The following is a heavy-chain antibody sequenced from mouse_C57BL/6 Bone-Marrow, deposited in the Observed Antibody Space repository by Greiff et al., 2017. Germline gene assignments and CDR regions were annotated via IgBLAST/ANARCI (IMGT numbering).Heavy chain of an antibody. V-gene: IGHV1-55*01. CDR3: ARYGYAMDY. J-gene: IGHJ4*01. Sequence: VQLQQSGAELVKPGASVKMSCKASGYTFTSYWITWVKQRPGQGLEWIGDIYPGSGSTNYNEKFKSKTTLTVDTSSSTAYMQLSSLTSEDSAVYYCARYGYAMDYWGQGTSVTVSS. CDR1: GYTFTSYW. CDR2: IYPGSGST. D-gene: IGHD2-10*02.